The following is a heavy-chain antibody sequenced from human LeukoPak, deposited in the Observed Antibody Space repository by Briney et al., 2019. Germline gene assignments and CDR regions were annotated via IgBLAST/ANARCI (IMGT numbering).Heavy chain of an antibody. Sequence: GGSLRLSCAPSGFTFSTFSMTWVRPAPGKGLGWISYIHSTSSPIYYADSVKGRFTVSRDNAKNSLYLQMNSLRAEDTAVYYCGRGGSTGSWFNYWGQGTLVTVSS. V-gene: IGHV3-48*01. CDR3: GRGGSTGSWFNY. J-gene: IGHJ4*02. CDR1: GFTFSTFS. CDR2: IHSTSSPI. D-gene: IGHD6-13*01.